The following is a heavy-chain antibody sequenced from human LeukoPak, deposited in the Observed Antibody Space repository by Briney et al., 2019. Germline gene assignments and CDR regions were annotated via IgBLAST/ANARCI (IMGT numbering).Heavy chain of an antibody. V-gene: IGHV4-61*02. CDR3: ARDDVDTPPFDY. CDR1: GGSISSGSYY. CDR2: IYTSGST. J-gene: IGHJ4*02. Sequence: SETLSLTCTVSGGSISSGSYYWSWIRQPAGKGLEWIGRIYTSGSTNYNPSLKSRVTISVDTSKNQFSLKLSSVTAADTAVYYCARDDVDTPPFDYLGQGTLVTVSS. D-gene: IGHD5-18*01.